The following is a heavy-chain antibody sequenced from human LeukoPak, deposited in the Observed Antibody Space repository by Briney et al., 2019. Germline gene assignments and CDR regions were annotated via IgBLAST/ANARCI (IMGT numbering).Heavy chain of an antibody. V-gene: IGHV3-48*02. CDR1: GFTFSSYS. CDR3: ARDRGAGTTDGIFDY. J-gene: IGHJ4*02. Sequence: GGSLRLSCAASGFTFSSYSMNWVRQAPGKGLEWVSYISASSSTIYFADSVKGRFTISRDNAKNSLYLQMNSLRDEDTAVYYCARDRGAGTTDGIFDYWGQGTLVTVSS. CDR2: ISASSSTI. D-gene: IGHD1-1*01.